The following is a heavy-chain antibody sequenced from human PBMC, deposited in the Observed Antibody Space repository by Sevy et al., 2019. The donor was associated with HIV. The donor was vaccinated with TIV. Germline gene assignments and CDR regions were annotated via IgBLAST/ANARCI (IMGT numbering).Heavy chain of an antibody. CDR2: ISYDGSNE. V-gene: IGHV3-30-3*01. CDR1: GFTFSSFF. Sequence: GGSLRLSCAASGFTFSSFFMHWVRQAPGKGLEWVATISYDGSNEHYADSVKGRFTISRDNSKNGLYLQMNSLRAEDTAVYYCALERLSSNVDEYFQNWGQGTLVTVSS. CDR3: ALERLSSNVDEYFQN. D-gene: IGHD1-1*01. J-gene: IGHJ1*01.